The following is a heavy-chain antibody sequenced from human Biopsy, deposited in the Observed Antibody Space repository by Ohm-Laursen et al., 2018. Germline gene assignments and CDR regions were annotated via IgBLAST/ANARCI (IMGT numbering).Heavy chain of an antibody. V-gene: IGHV3-48*03. Sequence: SLRLSCAASGFTFNSHEMNWVRQAPGKGLEWISYITGSSSTIYYADSVKGRFIISRDNAKNSLYLQMNSLRAEDTAVYYCTRLAYYYYYGMDVWGQGTTVTVSS. CDR2: ITGSSSTI. D-gene: IGHD2-21*01. CDR3: TRLAYYYYYGMDV. CDR1: GFTFNSHE. J-gene: IGHJ6*02.